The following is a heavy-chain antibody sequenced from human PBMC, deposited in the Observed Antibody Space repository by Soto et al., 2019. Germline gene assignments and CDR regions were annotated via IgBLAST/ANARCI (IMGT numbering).Heavy chain of an antibody. Sequence: QVQLVQAGAEVKKPGASVKVSCKASGYTFTSYDINWVRQATGQGLEWMGWRNPNSGNTGYTQKFQGRVTMTRNTYKSTAYMELGSLRSEDTAVYYCARGYSSWFDPWGQGTLVTVSS. CDR3: ARGYSSWFDP. D-gene: IGHD2-15*01. V-gene: IGHV1-8*01. CDR2: RNPNSGNT. CDR1: GYTFTSYD. J-gene: IGHJ5*02.